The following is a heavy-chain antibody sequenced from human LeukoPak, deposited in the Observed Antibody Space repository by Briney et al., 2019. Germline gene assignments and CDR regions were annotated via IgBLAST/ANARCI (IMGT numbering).Heavy chain of an antibody. D-gene: IGHD3-22*01. J-gene: IGHJ5*02. Sequence: ASVKVSCKASGYSFTTYAMNWVRQAPGQGLEWMGWINTNTGNPTYAQGFTGQFVFSLDTSVSTAYLQISSLKAEDTAVYYCVSTDYYDRSGYYDHWGQGTLVTVSS. CDR2: INTNTGNP. CDR1: GYSFTTYA. V-gene: IGHV7-4-1*02. CDR3: VSTDYYDRSGYYDH.